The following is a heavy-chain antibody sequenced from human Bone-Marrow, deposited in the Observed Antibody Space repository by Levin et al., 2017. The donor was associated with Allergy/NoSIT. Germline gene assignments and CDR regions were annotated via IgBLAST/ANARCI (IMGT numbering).Heavy chain of an antibody. CDR1: GFTFDDYA. CDR3: TKGRRKYYYDSSCYPDS. CDR2: ISGNSGSL. V-gene: IGHV3-9*01. D-gene: IGHD3-22*01. Sequence: GGSLRLSCAASGFTFDDYAMHWVRQVPGKGLEWVSGISGNSGSLGYADSVQGRFTISRDNTKQSLYLQMDSLTAEDTALYYCTKGRRKYYYDSSCYPDSWGQGTVVTVSS. J-gene: IGHJ5*01.